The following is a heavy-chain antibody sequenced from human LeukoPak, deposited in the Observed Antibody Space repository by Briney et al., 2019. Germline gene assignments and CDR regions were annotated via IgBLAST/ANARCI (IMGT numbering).Heavy chain of an antibody. CDR1: GYTFTGYY. V-gene: IGHV1-2*02. CDR2: IYPNSGAT. CDR3: GTLLSNGPFDY. Sequence: GASVKVSCKASGYTFTGYYKHWVRQAPGQGLEWMGWIYPNSGATKYAQKFQGRVTMTRDTSISTAYMELSGLRSDDTAVYYCGTLLSNGPFDYGGEGSLLTVSS. J-gene: IGHJ4*02.